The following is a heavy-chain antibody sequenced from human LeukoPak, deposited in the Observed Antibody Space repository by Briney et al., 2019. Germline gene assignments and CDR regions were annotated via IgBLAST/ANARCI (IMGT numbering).Heavy chain of an antibody. J-gene: IGHJ6*02. CDR1: GDSVSSNSAA. CDR2: TYYRSKWYN. Sequence: SQTLSLTCAISGDSVSSNSAAWNWIRQSPSRGLEWLGRTYYRSKWYNDYAVSVKSRITINPDTSKNQFSLQPNSVTPEDTAVYYCAREGLTTMSHVYYGMDVWGQGTTVTVSS. D-gene: IGHD4-11*01. CDR3: AREGLTTMSHVYYGMDV. V-gene: IGHV6-1*01.